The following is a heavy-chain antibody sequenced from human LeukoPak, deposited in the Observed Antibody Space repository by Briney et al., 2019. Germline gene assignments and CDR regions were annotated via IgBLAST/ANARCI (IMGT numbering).Heavy chain of an antibody. J-gene: IGHJ4*02. Sequence: ASVKVSCKASGYTFTSYYIHWVRQAPGQGLEWMGIINPFNGDTTYAQRLQGRITLTSDTSRSTVDVELTSLRSEDTAVYYCARDGRYRGGWSFDYWGQGTLVTVSS. D-gene: IGHD6-19*01. CDR3: ARDGRYRGGWSFDY. CDR1: GYTFTSYY. V-gene: IGHV1-46*01. CDR2: INPFNGDT.